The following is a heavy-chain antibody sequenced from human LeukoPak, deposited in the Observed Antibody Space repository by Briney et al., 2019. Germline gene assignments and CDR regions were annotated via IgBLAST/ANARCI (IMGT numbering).Heavy chain of an antibody. V-gene: IGHV1-8*01. Sequence: ASVKVSCKASGYTFTSYDINWVRQATGQGIEWMGWMNPNSGNTGYAHKFQGRVTMTRNTSISKAYMELSSLRSEDTAVYYCARLYCSGGSCYSWYYYYYMDVWGKGTTVTVSS. CDR2: MNPNSGNT. CDR1: GYTFTSYD. D-gene: IGHD2-15*01. J-gene: IGHJ6*03. CDR3: ARLYCSGGSCYSWYYYYYMDV.